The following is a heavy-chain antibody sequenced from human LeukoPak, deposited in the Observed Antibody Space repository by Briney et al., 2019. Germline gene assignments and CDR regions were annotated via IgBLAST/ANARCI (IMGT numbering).Heavy chain of an antibody. CDR2: ISSSSSYI. J-gene: IGHJ4*02. Sequence: PGGSLRLSCAASGFTFSDYYMSWIRQAPGKGLEWVSSISSSSSYIYYADSVKGRFTISRDNAKNSLYLQMNSLRAEDTAVYYCARWGSSTTDFDYWGQGTLVTVSS. D-gene: IGHD2-2*01. CDR1: GFTFSDYY. V-gene: IGHV3-11*06. CDR3: ARWGSSTTDFDY.